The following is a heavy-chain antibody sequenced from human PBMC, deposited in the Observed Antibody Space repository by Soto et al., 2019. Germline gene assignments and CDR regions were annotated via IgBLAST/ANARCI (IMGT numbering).Heavy chain of an antibody. V-gene: IGHV3-23*01. CDR3: AKMPPPLDIVVVVAADSWASDI. CDR1: GFTFSSYA. J-gene: IGHJ3*02. Sequence: EVQLLESGGGLVQPGGSLRLSCAASGFTFSSYAMSWVRQAPGKGLEWVSAISGSGGSTYYADSVKGRFTISRDNSKNTLYLQMNSLRAEDTAVYYCAKMPPPLDIVVVVAADSWASDIWGQGTMVTVSS. CDR2: ISGSGGST. D-gene: IGHD2-15*01.